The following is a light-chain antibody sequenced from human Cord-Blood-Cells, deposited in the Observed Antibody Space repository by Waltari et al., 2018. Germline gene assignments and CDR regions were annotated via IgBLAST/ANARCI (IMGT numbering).Light chain of an antibody. CDR1: SSDVGGYNY. J-gene: IGLJ2*01. CDR2: EVS. Sequence: QSALTQPASVSGSPGQSITISCTGTSSDVGGYNYVSWYQKHPGKAPKLMIYEVSKRPSGVSNRFSGSKSGNTASLTISGLQAEDEADYYCSSYTSSSTLVFGGGTKLTVL. CDR3: SSYTSSSTLV. V-gene: IGLV2-14*01.